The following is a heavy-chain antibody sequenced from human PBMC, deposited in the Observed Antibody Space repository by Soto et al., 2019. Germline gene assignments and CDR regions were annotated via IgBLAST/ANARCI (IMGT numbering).Heavy chain of an antibody. CDR1: GYTFTNYG. D-gene: IGHD3-10*01. J-gene: IGHJ4*02. CDR3: PRNQTMAQFDY. Sequence: QVQLVQSGAEVKKPGASVKVSCKASGYTFTNYGISWVRQAPGQGIEWMGWINAYNGNTNYAQTLQGRVTMPTDTPTSTAYMQLRSLRSDDSHVYHCPRNQTMAQFDYWGQGTLDTVSS. V-gene: IGHV1-18*01. CDR2: INAYNGNT.